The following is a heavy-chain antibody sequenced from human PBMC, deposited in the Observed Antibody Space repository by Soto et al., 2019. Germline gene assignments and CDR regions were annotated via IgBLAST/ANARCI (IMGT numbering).Heavy chain of an antibody. D-gene: IGHD3-16*01. CDR2: ISSSSSTI. Sequence: ESGGGLVQPGGSLRLSCAASGFTFSSYSMNWVRQAPGKGLEWVSYISSSSSTIYYADSVKGRFTISRDNAKNSLYLQMNSLRAEDTAVYYCAREGGVTADYWGQGTLVTVSS. CDR3: AREGGVTADY. V-gene: IGHV3-48*01. J-gene: IGHJ4*02. CDR1: GFTFSSYS.